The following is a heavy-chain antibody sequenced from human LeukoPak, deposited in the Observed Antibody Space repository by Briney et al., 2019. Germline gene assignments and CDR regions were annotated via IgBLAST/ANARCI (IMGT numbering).Heavy chain of an antibody. CDR2: INPNNGAT. CDR3: ARDYYGSRSYSTDC. V-gene: IGHV1-2*02. CDR1: GYTFTGYQ. Sequence: GAVSVSCMESGYTFTGYQIHWVRQAPGEGGERMGWINPNNGATNYAQEFQGSVTITRDTSIGTAYMALSRLKSDDTALYYCARDYYGSRSYSTDCWGQGTLVTVSS. D-gene: IGHD3-10*01. J-gene: IGHJ4*02.